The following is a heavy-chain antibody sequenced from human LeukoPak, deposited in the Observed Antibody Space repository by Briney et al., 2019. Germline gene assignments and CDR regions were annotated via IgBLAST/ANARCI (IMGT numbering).Heavy chain of an antibody. CDR1: GFTFSSYG. CDR2: ISGSGGST. J-gene: IGHJ4*02. D-gene: IGHD1-26*01. Sequence: GGTLRLSCAASGFTFSSYGMSWVRQAPGKGLEWVSAISGSGGSTYYADSVKGRFTISRDNSKNTLYLQMNSLKTEDTAVYYCTTDQAGVGAINYFDYWGQGTLVTVSS. V-gene: IGHV3-23*01. CDR3: TTDQAGVGAINYFDY.